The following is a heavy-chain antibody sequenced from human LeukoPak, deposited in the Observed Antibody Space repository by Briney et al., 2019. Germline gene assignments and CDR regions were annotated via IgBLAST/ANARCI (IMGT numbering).Heavy chain of an antibody. V-gene: IGHV4-59*11. D-gene: IGHD6-6*01. CDR3: ARGIGYSSSSARYYYYMDV. Sequence: SETLSLTCTVSGGSISSHYWSWIRQPPGKGLEWIGYIYYSGSTNYNPSLKSRVTISVDTSKNQFSLKLSSVTAADTAVYYCARGIGYSSSSARYYYYMDVWGKGTTVTVSS. J-gene: IGHJ6*03. CDR1: GGSISSHY. CDR2: IYYSGST.